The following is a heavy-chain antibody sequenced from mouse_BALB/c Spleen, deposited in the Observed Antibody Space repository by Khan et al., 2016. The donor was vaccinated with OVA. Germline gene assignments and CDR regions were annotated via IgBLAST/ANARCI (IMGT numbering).Heavy chain of an antibody. CDR2: ISSGSSTI. J-gene: IGHJ2*01. Sequence: EVQRVESGGGLVQPGGSRKLSCAASGFTFSRFGMHWVRQAPEKGLEWVAYISSGSSTIYYADTVKGRFTISRDNPKNTLFLQMTSLRSEDTAMYYCARDSSFDYWGQGTTLTVSS. CDR3: ARDSSFDY. V-gene: IGHV5-17*02. CDR1: GFTFSRFG.